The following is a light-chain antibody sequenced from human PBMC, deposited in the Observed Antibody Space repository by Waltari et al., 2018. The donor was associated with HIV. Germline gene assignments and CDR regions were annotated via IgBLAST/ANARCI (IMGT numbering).Light chain of an antibody. CDR1: QGISSW. J-gene: IGKJ1*01. V-gene: IGKV1-12*01. CDR3: QQADSHPWT. CDR2: AAS. Sequence: DIQMTQSPSSVSASVGASVTITCRASQGISSWLAWYQQKPGKAPKLLMYAASTLLSGVPSRFSGSGSGTDFTLTIRGLQPEDSATYYCQQADSHPWTFGQGTRVEIK.